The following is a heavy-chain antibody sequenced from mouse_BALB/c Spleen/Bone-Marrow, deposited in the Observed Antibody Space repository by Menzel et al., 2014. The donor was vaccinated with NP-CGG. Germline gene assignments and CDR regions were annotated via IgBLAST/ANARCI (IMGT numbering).Heavy chain of an antibody. Sequence: DVHLVESGGDLVKPGGSLKLSCAASGFTFXSYGMSWVRQTPDKRLEWVATISSGGSYTYYPDSVKGRFTISRDNAKNTLYLQMSSLKSEDTAMYYCARDGLDYWGQGTTLTVSS. CDR1: GFTFXSYG. D-gene: IGHD2-3*01. J-gene: IGHJ2*01. CDR2: ISSGGSYT. V-gene: IGHV5-6*01. CDR3: ARDGLDY.